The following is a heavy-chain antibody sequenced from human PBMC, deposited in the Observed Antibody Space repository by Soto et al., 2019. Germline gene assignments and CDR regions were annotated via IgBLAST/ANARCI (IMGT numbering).Heavy chain of an antibody. CDR1: GGTFSSYT. J-gene: IGHJ4*02. V-gene: IGHV1-69*04. D-gene: IGHD3-10*01. CDR3: ARDSYPTIYYGSGGYY. Sequence: GASVKVSCKASGGTFSSYTISWVRQAPGQGLEWMGRIIPILDITNYAQKFQGRVTITADKSTSTAYMDLSSLRSEDTAVYYCARDSYPTIYYGSGGYYWGQGTLVTAPQ. CDR2: IIPILDIT.